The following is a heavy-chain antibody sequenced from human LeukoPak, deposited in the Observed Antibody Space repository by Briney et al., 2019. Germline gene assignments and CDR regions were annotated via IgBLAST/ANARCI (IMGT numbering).Heavy chain of an antibody. CDR1: GGSISSYY. CDR2: IYYSGTT. V-gene: IGHV4-59*01. J-gene: IGHJ5*02. D-gene: IGHD3-16*01. CDR3: ARGVLTFGGDNRFDP. Sequence: KASETLSLTCTVSGGSISSYYWSWIRQPPGKGLEWIGYIYYSGTTKYNPSLKSRVSMTVDTSENQFSLRLSSLTAADTAVYYCARGVLTFGGDNRFDPWGQGTLVTVSS.